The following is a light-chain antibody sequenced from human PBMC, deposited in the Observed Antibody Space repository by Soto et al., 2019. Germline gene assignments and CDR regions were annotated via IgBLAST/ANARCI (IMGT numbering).Light chain of an antibody. CDR2: DVS. CDR3: SSYTTSNTRQIV. Sequence: QAVVTQPVPVSGVPGQSITISCTGTTSDVVGYNYVSWYQHHPGKAPKLLIYDVSNRPSGISNRFSGSKSDNTASLTISGLQPEDEADYYCSSYTTSNTRQIVFGTGTKVTVL. V-gene: IGLV2-14*03. J-gene: IGLJ1*01. CDR1: TSDVVGYNY.